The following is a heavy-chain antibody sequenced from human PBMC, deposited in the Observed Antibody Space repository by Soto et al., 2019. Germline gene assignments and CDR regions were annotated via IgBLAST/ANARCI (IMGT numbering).Heavy chain of an antibody. D-gene: IGHD2-8*01. CDR1: GYTFTNYY. V-gene: IGHV1-46*01. CDR2: INPSGGST. Sequence: ASVKVSCKASGYTFTNYYMHWVRQAPGQGLEWMGIINPSGGSTSYAQRFQGRVTMTRDTSTSTVYMEVSSLRSEDTAIYYCARESCTNGVCYVGYYYGMDVWGQGTTVTVSS. CDR3: ARESCTNGVCYVGYYYGMDV. J-gene: IGHJ6*02.